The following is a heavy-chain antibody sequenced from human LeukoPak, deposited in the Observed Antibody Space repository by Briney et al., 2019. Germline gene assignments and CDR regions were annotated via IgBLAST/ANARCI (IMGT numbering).Heavy chain of an antibody. CDR3: ARDNGYCSSTSCYSWFDP. J-gene: IGHJ5*02. V-gene: IGHV3-7*01. D-gene: IGHD2-2*03. CDR2: IKQDGSEK. CDR1: GFTFSSYW. Sequence: GGSLRLSCAASGFTFSSYWMSWVRQAPGKGLEWVANIKQDGSEKYYVDSVKGRFTISRDKAKNSLYLQMNGLRAEDTAVYYCARDNGYCSSTSCYSWFDPWGQGTLVTVSS.